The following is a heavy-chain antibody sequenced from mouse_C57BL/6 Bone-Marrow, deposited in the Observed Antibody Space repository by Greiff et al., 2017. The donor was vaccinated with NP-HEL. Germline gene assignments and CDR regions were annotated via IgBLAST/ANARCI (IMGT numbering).Heavy chain of an antibody. J-gene: IGHJ4*01. V-gene: IGHV1-39*01. D-gene: IGHD1-1*01. CDR3: AIPSYYGSSYIYAMDY. Sequence: VQLQQSGPELVKPGASVKISCQASGYSFTDYNMNWVKQSNGKSLEWIGVINPNYGTTSYNQKFKGKATLTVDQSSSTAYMQLNSLTSEDSAVYYCAIPSYYGSSYIYAMDYWGQGTSVTVSS. CDR2: INPNYGTT. CDR1: GYSFTDYN.